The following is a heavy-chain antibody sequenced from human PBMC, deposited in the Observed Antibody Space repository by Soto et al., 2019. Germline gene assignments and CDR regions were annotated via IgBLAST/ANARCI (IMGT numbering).Heavy chain of an antibody. D-gene: IGHD5-18*01. V-gene: IGHV3-30-3*01. CDR3: ARDKDGYSMFATGMDV. Sequence: QVQLVESGGGVVQPGRSLRLSCAASGFTFSSYAMHWVRQAPGKGLEWVAVISYDGSNKYYADSVKGRFTISRDNSKNTLYLQMNRLRAEDTAVYYCARDKDGYSMFATGMDVWGQGTTVTVSS. CDR2: ISYDGSNK. CDR1: GFTFSSYA. J-gene: IGHJ6*02.